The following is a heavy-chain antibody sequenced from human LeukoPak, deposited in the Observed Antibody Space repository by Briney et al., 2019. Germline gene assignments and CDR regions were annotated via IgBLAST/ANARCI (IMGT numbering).Heavy chain of an antibody. Sequence: PGGSLRLSCAASGFTFSSYAMSWVRQAPGKGLEWVSAISGSGGSTYYADSVKGRFTISRDNSKNSLYLQMNSLRAEDTALYYCARGGRGYSGYDSFDYWGQGTLVTVSS. CDR3: ARGGRGYSGYDSFDY. CDR2: ISGSGGST. CDR1: GFTFSSYA. V-gene: IGHV3-23*01. J-gene: IGHJ4*02. D-gene: IGHD5-12*01.